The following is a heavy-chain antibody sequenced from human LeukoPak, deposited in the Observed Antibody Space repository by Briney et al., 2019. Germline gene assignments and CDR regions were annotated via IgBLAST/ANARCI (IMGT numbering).Heavy chain of an antibody. V-gene: IGHV4-39*01. CDR3: ARGRYYDGRGYWE. J-gene: IGHJ1*01. D-gene: IGHD3-22*01. CDR2: IYYSGRT. CDR1: GDSVSRSDSY. Sequence: KPSETLSLTCSVSGDSVSRSDSYWDWIRQPPGKGLEWIGTIYYSGRTYYSPSLKSRVTMSVDPSNNQFSLNLRSVTAADTALYYCARGRYYDGRGYWEGGQGPLLSVSS.